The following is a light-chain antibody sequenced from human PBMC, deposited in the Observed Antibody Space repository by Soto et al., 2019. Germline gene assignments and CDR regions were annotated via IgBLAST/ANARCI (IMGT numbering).Light chain of an antibody. CDR1: QSIVTW. V-gene: IGKV1-5*01. CDR2: DAS. CDR3: QQYSSYWT. Sequence: DIQITQSPSTLSSSVGDRVTITCLASQSIVTWLAWYQQKPGKAPTLLIYDASNLESGVPSRFSGSGSGTEFTLSISGLQPDDFATYYCQQYSSYWTFGQGTKVDIK. J-gene: IGKJ1*01.